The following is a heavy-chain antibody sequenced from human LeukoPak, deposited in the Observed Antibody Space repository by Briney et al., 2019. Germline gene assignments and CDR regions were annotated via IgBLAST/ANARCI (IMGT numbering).Heavy chain of an antibody. J-gene: IGHJ4*02. CDR1: EYTLTDLS. V-gene: IGHV1-24*01. Sequence: ASVKVSCDVSEYTLTDLSVHWVRQAPGKGLEWMGGFDPEDGEIIYAQKFQGRLTMTEDTSTDTACMELSSLRSDDTAVYYCATAPIGNLDSWGQGTLVTVSS. CDR2: FDPEDGEI. CDR3: ATAPIGNLDS. D-gene: IGHD4-23*01.